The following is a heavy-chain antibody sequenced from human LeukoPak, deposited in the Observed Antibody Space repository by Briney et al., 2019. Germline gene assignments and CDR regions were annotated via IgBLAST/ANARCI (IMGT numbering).Heavy chain of an antibody. CDR3: AKRGVVIRVILVGFYKEAYYFDS. CDR1: GITLSNYG. J-gene: IGHJ4*02. CDR2: MSGSGGGT. Sequence: QSGGSLRLSCAVSGITLSNYGMSWVRKAPGKGLEWAAGMSGSGGGTNYADSVKGRFTVSRDNSKNTLYLQMKSLRAEDTAVYFCAKRGVVIRVILVGFYKEAYYFDSWGQGALVTVSS. V-gene: IGHV3-23*01. D-gene: IGHD3-22*01.